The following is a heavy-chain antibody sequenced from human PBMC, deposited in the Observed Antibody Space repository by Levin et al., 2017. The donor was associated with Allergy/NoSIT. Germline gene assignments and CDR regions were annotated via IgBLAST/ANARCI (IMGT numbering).Heavy chain of an antibody. V-gene: IGHV1-18*01. CDR1: GYTFKTYS. CDR3: ARGEKVGYDNFWSGYFPGGMDV. CDR2: ISGYNGNT. Sequence: GESLKISCKAAGYTFKTYSINWVRQAPGQGLEWMGWISGYNGNTKYAQKFQGRVTMATDTSTSTAYMELRGLRSDDTAVYYCARGEKVGYDNFWSGYFPGGMDVWGQGTTVTVSS. D-gene: IGHD3-3*01. J-gene: IGHJ6*02.